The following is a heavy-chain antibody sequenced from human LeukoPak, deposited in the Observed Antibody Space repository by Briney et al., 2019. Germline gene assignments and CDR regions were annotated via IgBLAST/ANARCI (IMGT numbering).Heavy chain of an antibody. Sequence: GSLRLSCAASGFTVSSNYMSWVRQAPGKGLEWVSVIYSGGSTYYADSVKGRFTISRDNAKNSLYLQMNSLRAEDTAVYYCAHELREAYYDFWSGSWAPLDYWGQGTLVTVSS. CDR2: IYSGGST. CDR3: AHELREAYYDFWSGSWAPLDY. CDR1: GFTVSSNY. V-gene: IGHV3-53*01. D-gene: IGHD3-3*01. J-gene: IGHJ4*02.